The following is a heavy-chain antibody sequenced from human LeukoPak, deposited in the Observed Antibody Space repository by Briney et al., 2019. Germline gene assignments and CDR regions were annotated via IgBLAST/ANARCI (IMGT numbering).Heavy chain of an antibody. CDR1: GYNFTNYW. V-gene: IGHV5-51*01. CDR3: ARPHTSGWPDAFDI. CDR2: IYPGDSDT. Sequence: GESLKISCKGSGYNFTNYWIAWVRQMPGKGLEWMGIIYPGDSDTRYSPSFQGQVTISADKSISTASLQWSSLKASDSALYYCARPHTSGWPDAFDIWGQGTMVTVPS. J-gene: IGHJ3*02. D-gene: IGHD6-19*01.